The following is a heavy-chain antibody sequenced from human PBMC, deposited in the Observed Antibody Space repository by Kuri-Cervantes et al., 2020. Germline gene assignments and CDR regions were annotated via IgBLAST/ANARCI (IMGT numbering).Heavy chain of an antibody. J-gene: IGHJ6*03. V-gene: IGHV3-30*02. CDR2: IRYDGSNK. Sequence: GGSLRLSCAASGFTFSSYGMHWVRQAPGKGLEWVAFIRYDGSNKYYADSVKGRFTVSRDNSKNTLYLQMNSLRAEDTAVYYCANTQLYYYYMDVWGKGTTVTVSS. D-gene: IGHD6-13*01. CDR3: ANTQLYYYYMDV. CDR1: GFTFSSYG.